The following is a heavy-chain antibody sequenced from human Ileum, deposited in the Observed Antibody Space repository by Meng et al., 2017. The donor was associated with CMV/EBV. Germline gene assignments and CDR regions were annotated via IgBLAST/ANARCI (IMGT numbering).Heavy chain of an antibody. CDR2: IIPILGIA. CDR1: GGTFSSYT. V-gene: IGHV1-69*04. Sequence: SVKVFCKASGGTFSSYTISWVRQAPGQGLEWMGRIIPILGIANYAQKFQGRVTINADKSTSTAYMELSSLRSEDTAVYYCARDYQVVPAAISYYYYGMDVWGQGPTVTVSS. J-gene: IGHJ6*02. CDR3: ARDYQVVPAAISYYYYGMDV. D-gene: IGHD2-2*01.